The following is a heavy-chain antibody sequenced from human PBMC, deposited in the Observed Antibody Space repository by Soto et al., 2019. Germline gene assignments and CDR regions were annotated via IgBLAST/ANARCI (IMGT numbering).Heavy chain of an antibody. CDR3: ARDWVTTPRSDYYYYGMDV. D-gene: IGHD4-17*01. Sequence: NPSETLSLTCAVSGYSISSGYYWGWIRQPPGKGLEWIGSIYHSGSTYYNPSLKSRVTISVDTSKNQFSLKLSSVTAADTAVYYCARDWVTTPRSDYYYYGMDVWGQGTTVTVSS. J-gene: IGHJ6*02. V-gene: IGHV4-38-2*02. CDR2: IYHSGST. CDR1: GYSISSGYY.